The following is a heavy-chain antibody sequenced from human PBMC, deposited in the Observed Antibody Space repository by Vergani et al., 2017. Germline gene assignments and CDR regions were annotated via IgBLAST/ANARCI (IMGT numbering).Heavy chain of an antibody. V-gene: IGHV1-58*01. CDR3: AAGGYYYDSSGYPRTSYYYYGMDV. Sequence: QMQLVQSGPEVKKPGTSVKVSCKASGFTFTSSAVQWVRQARGQRLEWIGWIVVGSGNTNYAQKFQERVTITRDMSTSTAYMELSSLRSEDTAVYYCAAGGYYYDSSGYPRTSYYYYGMDVWGQVTTVTVSS. D-gene: IGHD3-22*01. CDR2: IVVGSGNT. J-gene: IGHJ6*02. CDR1: GFTFTSSA.